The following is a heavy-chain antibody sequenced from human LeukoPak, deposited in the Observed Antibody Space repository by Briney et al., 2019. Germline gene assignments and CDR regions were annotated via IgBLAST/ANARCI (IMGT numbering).Heavy chain of an antibody. CDR1: SGFISNYY. CDR3: ARDSRYYDFWSGYLDY. J-gene: IGHJ4*02. Sequence: SETLSLTCTVSSGFISNYYWSWIRQPAGKGLEWIGRISTSGNTNYSPSLKSRVTMSVDMSKNQFFLNLRSVTAADTAVYYCARDSRYYDFWSGYLDYWGQGALVTVSS. CDR2: ISTSGNT. V-gene: IGHV4-4*07. D-gene: IGHD3-3*01.